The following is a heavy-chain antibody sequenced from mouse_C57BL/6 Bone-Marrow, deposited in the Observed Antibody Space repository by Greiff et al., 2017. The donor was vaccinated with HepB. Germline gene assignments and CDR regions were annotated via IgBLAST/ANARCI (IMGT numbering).Heavy chain of an antibody. CDR2: IYPGDGDT. Sequence: QVQLKESGPELVKPGASVKISCKASGYAFSSSWMNWVKQRPGKGLEWIGRIYPGDGDTNYNGKFKGKATLTAAKSSSTAYMQLSSLTSEDSAVYFCATAQARDYAMDYWGQGTSVTVSS. CDR3: ATAQARDYAMDY. D-gene: IGHD3-2*02. J-gene: IGHJ4*01. CDR1: GYAFSSSW. V-gene: IGHV1-82*01.